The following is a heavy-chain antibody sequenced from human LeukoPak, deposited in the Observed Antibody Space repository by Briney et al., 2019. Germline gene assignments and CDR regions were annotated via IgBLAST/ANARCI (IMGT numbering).Heavy chain of an antibody. V-gene: IGHV3-21*01. D-gene: IGHD3-9*01. CDR3: AREAYYDILTGYYGY. Sequence: GGSLRLSCAASGFTFSSYSMNWVRQAPGKGLEWVSSISSSSSYIYYADSVKGRFTISRDNAKNSLYLQMNSLRAEDTAVYYCAREAYYDILTGYYGYWGQGTLVTVSS. J-gene: IGHJ4*02. CDR2: ISSSSSYI. CDR1: GFTFSSYS.